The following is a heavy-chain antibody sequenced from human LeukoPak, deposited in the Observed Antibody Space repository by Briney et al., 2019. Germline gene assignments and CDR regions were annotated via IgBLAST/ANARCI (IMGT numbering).Heavy chain of an antibody. CDR2: FDPEDGET. J-gene: IGHJ5*02. Sequence: ASVKVSCKVSGYTLTELSMHRVRQAPGKGLEWMGGFDPEDGETIYAQKFQGRVTMTEDTSTDTAYMELSSLRSEDTAVYYCATGPYCGGDCHNWFDPWGQGTLVTVSS. CDR3: ATGPYCGGDCHNWFDP. V-gene: IGHV1-24*01. D-gene: IGHD2-21*01. CDR1: GYTLTELS.